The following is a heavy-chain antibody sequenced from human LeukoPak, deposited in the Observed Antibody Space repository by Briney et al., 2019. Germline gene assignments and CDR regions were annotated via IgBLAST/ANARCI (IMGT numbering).Heavy chain of an antibody. J-gene: IGHJ4*02. CDR2: IYYTGSS. D-gene: IGHD1-26*01. Sequence: KPSETPSLTCSVSGASISGGTYYWGWIRQPPGKGLEWIGSIYYTGSSYDNPSLKSRVTISVDTSKNQFSLKLSSVTAADTAVYYCAKRGGSGRAFDYWGQGTLVTVSS. CDR3: AKRGGSGRAFDY. CDR1: GASISGGTYY. V-gene: IGHV4-39*01.